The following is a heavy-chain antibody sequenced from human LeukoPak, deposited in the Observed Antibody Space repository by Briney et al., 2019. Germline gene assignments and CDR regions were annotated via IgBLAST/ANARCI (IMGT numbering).Heavy chain of an antibody. CDR3: ARRRSYYYDSSGYSSDY. Sequence: PSETLSLTCAVYGGSFSGYYWSWIRQPPGKGLEWIGEINHSGSTNYNPSLKSRVTISVDTSKNQFSLKLSSVTAADTAVYYCARRRSYYYDSSGYSSDYWGQGTLVTVSS. V-gene: IGHV4-34*01. D-gene: IGHD3-22*01. CDR2: INHSGST. CDR1: GGSFSGYY. J-gene: IGHJ4*02.